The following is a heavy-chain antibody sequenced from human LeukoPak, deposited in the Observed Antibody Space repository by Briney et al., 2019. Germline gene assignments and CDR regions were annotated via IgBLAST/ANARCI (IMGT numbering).Heavy chain of an antibody. J-gene: IGHJ4*02. D-gene: IGHD5-18*01. CDR2: ISSSGSTI. CDR3: ARGITPDSRIQLLDY. CDR1: GFTFSSYE. Sequence: QAGGSLRLSCAASGFTFSSYEMNWVRQAPGKGLEWVSYISSSGSTIYYADSVKGRFTISRDNAKNSLYLQMNSLRAEDTAVYYCARGITPDSRIQLLDYWGQGTLVTVSS. V-gene: IGHV3-48*03.